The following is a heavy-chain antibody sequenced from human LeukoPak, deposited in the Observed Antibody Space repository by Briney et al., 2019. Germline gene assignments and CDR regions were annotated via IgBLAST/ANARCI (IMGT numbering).Heavy chain of an antibody. J-gene: IGHJ1*01. CDR1: GFSFSSYA. D-gene: IGHD6-13*01. Sequence: GGSLRLSCAASGFSFSSYAMGWVRQAPGKGLEWVSSISGTGGRTYYADSVKGRFTISRDNSRSTLSLQMSSPRVEDTAVYFCAKGPYSDSSEWFQYWGQGTLVTVSS. V-gene: IGHV3-23*01. CDR2: ISGTGGRT. CDR3: AKGPYSDSSEWFQY.